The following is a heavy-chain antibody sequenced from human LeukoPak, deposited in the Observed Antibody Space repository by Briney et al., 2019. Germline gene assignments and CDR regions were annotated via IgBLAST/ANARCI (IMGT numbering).Heavy chain of an antibody. D-gene: IGHD3-10*01. J-gene: IGHJ4*02. CDR1: GGSISSYY. CDR3: ARAAYGLGSYVFDS. Sequence: SETLSLTCAVSGGSISSYYRSWIRQPPGKGLEWIGYMYYTGSTNYNPSLKSRVTISVDTSRNQFSLRLSSVTAADTAVYYCARAAYGLGSYVFDSWGQGTLVTVSS. CDR2: MYYTGST. V-gene: IGHV4-59*01.